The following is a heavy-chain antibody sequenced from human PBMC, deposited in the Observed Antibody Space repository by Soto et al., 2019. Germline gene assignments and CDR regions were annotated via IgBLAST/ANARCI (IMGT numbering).Heavy chain of an antibody. V-gene: IGHV3-7*03. D-gene: IGHD5-12*01. J-gene: IGHJ4*02. CDR2: IKQDGSEK. CDR1: GFTFSSYW. CDR3: ARVALPYIVATTFFDY. Sequence: GGSLRLSCAASGFTFSSYWMSWVRQAPGKGLEWVANIKQDGSEKYYVDSVKGRFTISRDNAKNSLYLQMNSLRAEDTAVYYCARVALPYIVATTFFDYWGQGTLVTVSS.